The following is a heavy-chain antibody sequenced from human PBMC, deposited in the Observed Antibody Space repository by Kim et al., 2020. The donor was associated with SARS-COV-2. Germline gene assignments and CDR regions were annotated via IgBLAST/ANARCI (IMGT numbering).Heavy chain of an antibody. D-gene: IGHD3-22*01. Sequence: GGSLRLSCAASGFTFSSYAMSWVRQAPGKGLEWVSAISGSGGSTYYADSVKGRFTISRDNSKNTLYLQMNSLRAEDTAVYYCAKDHYYDSSGYYQPLPLDYWGQGTLGTVSS. CDR3: AKDHYYDSSGYYQPLPLDY. V-gene: IGHV3-23*01. CDR2: ISGSGGST. J-gene: IGHJ4*01. CDR1: GFTFSSYA.